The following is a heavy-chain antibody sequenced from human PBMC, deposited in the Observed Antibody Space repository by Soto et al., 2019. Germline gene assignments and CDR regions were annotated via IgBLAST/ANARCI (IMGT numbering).Heavy chain of an antibody. V-gene: IGHV1-8*01. CDR2: MNPNSGNT. J-gene: IGHJ4*02. Sequence: GASVKVSCKASGYTFTSHDINWVRQATGQGLEWMGWMNPNSGNTGYAQKFQGRVTMTRNTSISTAHMELSSLRSEDTAVYYCARSDYGDYAGGNWGQGTLVTVSS. CDR1: GYTFTSHD. CDR3: ARSDYGDYAGGN. D-gene: IGHD4-17*01.